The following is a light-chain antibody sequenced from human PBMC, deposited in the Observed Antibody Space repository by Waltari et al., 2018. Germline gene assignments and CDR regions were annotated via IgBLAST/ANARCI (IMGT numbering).Light chain of an antibody. J-gene: IGLJ2*01. CDR3: SSYISSSTLEL. CDR2: DVS. Sequence: SALPQPASVSGCPGHSITISCTGTSSDVGVSNYVSWYQQHPAKAPKLMIYDVSNRPSGVSNRFSGSKSGNTASLTISGLQAEDEADYYCSSYISSSTLELFGGGTSLTVL. V-gene: IGLV2-14*03. CDR1: SSDVGVSNY.